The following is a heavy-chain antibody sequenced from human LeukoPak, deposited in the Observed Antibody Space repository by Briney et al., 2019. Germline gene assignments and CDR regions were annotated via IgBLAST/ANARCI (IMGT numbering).Heavy chain of an antibody. Sequence: PSETLSLTCTVSGGSISSYYWSWIRQPPGKGLEWIGYIYYSGSTNYNPSLKSRVTISVDTSKNQFSLKLSSVTAADTAVYYCARDPDYYDSRASDYWGQGTLVTVSS. CDR3: ARDPDYYDSRASDY. CDR2: IYYSGST. D-gene: IGHD3-22*01. J-gene: IGHJ4*02. CDR1: GGSISSYY. V-gene: IGHV4-59*01.